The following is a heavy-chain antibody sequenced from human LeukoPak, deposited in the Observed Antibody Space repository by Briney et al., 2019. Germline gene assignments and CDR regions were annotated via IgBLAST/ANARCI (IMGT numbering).Heavy chain of an antibody. CDR3: ARSSSWSGGCYFDY. CDR1: GDSITTYY. V-gene: IGHV4-59*12. D-gene: IGHD2-2*01. CDR2: IYYSGST. J-gene: IGHJ4*02. Sequence: PSETLSLTCTVSGDSITTYYRNWIRQPPGKGLQWIGYIYYSGSTIYDPSLKSRVTISGDTSKNQFYLNLSSVTAADTAVYYCARSSSWSGGCYFDYWGQGTLVTVSS.